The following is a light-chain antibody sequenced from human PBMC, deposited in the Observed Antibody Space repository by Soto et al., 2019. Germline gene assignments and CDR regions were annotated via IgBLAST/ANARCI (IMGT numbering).Light chain of an antibody. CDR1: SSNIGADYD. J-gene: IGLJ3*02. V-gene: IGLV1-40*01. Sequence: QSVLTQPPSVSGAPGQRVTISCTGSSSNIGADYDVHWYQQLPGTAPQLLISGNSNRPSGVPDRFSGSKSGTSASLAITGLQAEDEADYYCQSHDSSLSGLGVFGGGTKLTVL. CDR2: GNS. CDR3: QSHDSSLSGLGV.